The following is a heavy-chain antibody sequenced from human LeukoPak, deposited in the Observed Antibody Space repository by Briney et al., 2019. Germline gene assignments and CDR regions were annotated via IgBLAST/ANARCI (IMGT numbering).Heavy chain of an antibody. CDR2: ISGSGGHT. CDR1: GFAFNSYS. Sequence: PGGSLRLSCAASGFAFNSYSMSWVRQAPGKGLEWVSLISGSGGHTYYADSVKGRFTISRDDSKNTLYLEMNNLRAEDTALYYCARGRGSGWYVDYWGQGTLVTVSS. D-gene: IGHD6-19*01. CDR3: ARGRGSGWYVDY. J-gene: IGHJ4*02. V-gene: IGHV3-23*01.